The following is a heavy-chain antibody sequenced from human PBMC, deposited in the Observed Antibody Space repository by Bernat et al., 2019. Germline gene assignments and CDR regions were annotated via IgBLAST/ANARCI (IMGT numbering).Heavy chain of an antibody. D-gene: IGHD2-15*01. Sequence: QVQLQQWGAGLLKPSETLSLTCPVFGGSFSVSSWSWIGKPPGKGLGWIGEINHSGSTNYNPSLKSRVTISVDTSKNQFSLKLSSVTAADTAVYYCARGIGYCSGSSCYHWFDPWGQGTLVTVSS. CDR3: ARGIGYCSGSSCYHWFDP. V-gene: IGHV4-34*01. CDR1: GGSFSVSS. CDR2: INHSGST. J-gene: IGHJ5*02.